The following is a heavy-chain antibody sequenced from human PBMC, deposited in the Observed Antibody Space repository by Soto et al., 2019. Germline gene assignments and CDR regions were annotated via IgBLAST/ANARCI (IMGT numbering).Heavy chain of an antibody. Sequence: SETLSLTCAVYGGSFSGYYWSWIRQPPGKGLEWIGEINHSGSTNYNPSLKSRVTISVGTSKNQFSLKLSSVTAADTAVYYCARGRSYYYGSGNYYNRYAFDIWGQGTMVTVSS. CDR1: GGSFSGYY. D-gene: IGHD3-10*01. CDR2: INHSGST. J-gene: IGHJ3*02. V-gene: IGHV4-34*01. CDR3: ARGRSYYYGSGNYYNRYAFDI.